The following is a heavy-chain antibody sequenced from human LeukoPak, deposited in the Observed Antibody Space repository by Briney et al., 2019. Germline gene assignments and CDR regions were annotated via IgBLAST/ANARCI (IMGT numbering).Heavy chain of an antibody. CDR3: ARDRDCSSTSCYNAFDI. CDR1: GFTFSPYA. D-gene: IGHD2-2*02. V-gene: IGHV3-30*01. Sequence: GGSLRLSCAASGFTFSPYAMHWVRQAPGKGLEWEAVISYDGSSQYYADSVKGRFTISRDNSKNTMYLQMNSLRAEDTAVYYCARDRDCSSTSCYNAFDICGQGTMVTVSS. CDR2: ISYDGSSQ. J-gene: IGHJ3*02.